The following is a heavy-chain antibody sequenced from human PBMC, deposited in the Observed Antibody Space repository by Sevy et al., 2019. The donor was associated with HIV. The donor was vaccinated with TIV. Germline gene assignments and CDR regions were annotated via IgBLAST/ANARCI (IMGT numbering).Heavy chain of an antibody. CDR1: GFTFNNYA. J-gene: IGHJ4*02. CDR2: ISYSAAST. V-gene: IGHV3-23*01. D-gene: IGHD1-26*01. Sequence: GGSLRLSCAASGFTFNNYAMSWVRQAPGKGLEWVAVISYSAASTYYADSAKGQFTISMDISKNKPYLQMISLRAEDTAVYYSAKDRVSGSYYAGYLDYWGQGTRVTVSS. CDR3: AKDRVSGSYYAGYLDY.